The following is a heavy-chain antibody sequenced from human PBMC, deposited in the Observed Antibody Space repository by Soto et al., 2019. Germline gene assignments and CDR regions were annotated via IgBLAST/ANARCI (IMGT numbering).Heavy chain of an antibody. CDR1: GFTFSDAW. CDR2: IKSKSDGGTT. D-gene: IGHD2-15*01. CDR3: TTDLWRIAVVVPSTRYFNP. Sequence: GSLRRSCAASGFTFSDAWMSWVRQAAGEGLDWVGRIKSKSDGGTTEYAAPVRGRFTISRDDSKNTLYLQMNSLRTEDTAVYYCTTDLWRIAVVVPSTRYFNPWGQGT. V-gene: IGHV3-15*01. J-gene: IGHJ5*02.